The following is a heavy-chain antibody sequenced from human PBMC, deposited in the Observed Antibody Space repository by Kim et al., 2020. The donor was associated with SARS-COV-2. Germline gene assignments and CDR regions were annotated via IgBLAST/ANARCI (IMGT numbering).Heavy chain of an antibody. J-gene: IGHJ6*02. Sequence: SETLSLTCTVSGDSISTNFYWGWIRQSPGKGLELIGSIYYSGSTYYNPSLKSRVTISVDTSKNQFSLRLTSVTAADTAVYYCARQGLGGWLPYSYGMDVWGQGTTVIVSS. V-gene: IGHV4-39*01. CDR2: IYYSGST. CDR1: GDSISTNFY. CDR3: ARQGLGGWLPYSYGMDV. D-gene: IGHD6-19*01.